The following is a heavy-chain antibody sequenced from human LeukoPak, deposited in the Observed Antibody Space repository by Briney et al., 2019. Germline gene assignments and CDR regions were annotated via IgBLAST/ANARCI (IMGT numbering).Heavy chain of an antibody. Sequence: EASVKVSCKASGYTFTSYYMHWVRQAPGQGLEWMGIINPSAGSTRYAQKFQGRVTMTRDTSTRTVCMELSSLRSEDTAVYYCAREGGIAAADEGWFDPWGQGTLVTVSS. J-gene: IGHJ5*02. D-gene: IGHD6-13*01. V-gene: IGHV1-46*01. CDR1: GYTFTSYY. CDR3: AREGGIAAADEGWFDP. CDR2: INPSAGST.